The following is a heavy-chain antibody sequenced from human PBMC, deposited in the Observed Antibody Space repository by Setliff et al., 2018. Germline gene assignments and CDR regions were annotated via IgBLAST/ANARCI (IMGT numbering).Heavy chain of an antibody. CDR2: IIHSGST. Sequence: SETLSLTCGVYGGSFSGYYWSWIRQPPGKRLEWIGEIIHSGSTNYNPSLKSRVTMSVDTSKNQFSLKLSSVTAADMAVYYCAREQWLDPPGYYYMDVWAKGTTVTVSS. D-gene: IGHD6-19*01. CDR3: AREQWLDPPGYYYMDV. V-gene: IGHV4-34*12. CDR1: GGSFSGYY. J-gene: IGHJ6*03.